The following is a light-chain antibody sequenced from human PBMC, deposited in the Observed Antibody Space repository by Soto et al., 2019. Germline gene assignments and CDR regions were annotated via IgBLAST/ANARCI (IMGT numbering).Light chain of an antibody. Sequence: DIPMTQSPSTLSASVRNRVTITCRARQSISSWLAWYQQKPGKAPKLLIYDASSLESGVPSRFSGSGSGTEFTLTISILQPDDFATYDCQQYNSYSTFGQGTRLEIK. J-gene: IGKJ5*01. V-gene: IGKV1-5*01. CDR2: DAS. CDR1: QSISSW. CDR3: QQYNSYST.